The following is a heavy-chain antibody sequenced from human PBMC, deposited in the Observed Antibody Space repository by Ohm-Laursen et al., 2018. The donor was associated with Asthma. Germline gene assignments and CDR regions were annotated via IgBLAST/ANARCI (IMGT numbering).Heavy chain of an antibody. D-gene: IGHD1-26*01. CDR2: ISTASSFI. Sequence: GSLRLSCSASGFTFSSYAMSWVRQAPGKGLEWVASISTASSFIYYADSVRGRFTTSRDNARNSVYLQMNSLRAEDTALYYCARIGPEWELPGREYSLHHWGEGTLVTVSS. J-gene: IGHJ1*01. V-gene: IGHV3-21*01. CDR1: GFTFSSYA. CDR3: ARIGPEWELPGREYSLHH.